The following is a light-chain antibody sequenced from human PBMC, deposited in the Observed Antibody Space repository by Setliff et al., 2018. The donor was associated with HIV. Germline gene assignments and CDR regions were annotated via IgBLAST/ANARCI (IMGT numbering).Light chain of an antibody. J-gene: IGLJ2*01. Sequence: QSALTQPASVSGSPGQSITISCTGTSSDVGLYNYVSWYQQHPGKAPKLMIYDVSNRPSGVSNRFSGSKSGNTASLTISGLQAEDEADYYCSSYTTISTLVVFGGGTKVTV. CDR3: SSYTTISTLVV. CDR2: DVS. V-gene: IGLV2-14*03. CDR1: SSDVGLYNY.